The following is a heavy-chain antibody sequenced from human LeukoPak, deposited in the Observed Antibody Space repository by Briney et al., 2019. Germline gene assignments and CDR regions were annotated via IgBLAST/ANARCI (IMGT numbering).Heavy chain of an antibody. D-gene: IGHD3-10*01. J-gene: IGHJ4*02. CDR1: GDSVSSNSAA. CDR3: ARMVGLVSDY. CDR2: TYYRSKWYS. Sequence: SQTLSLTCAISGDSVSSNSAAWNWSRQSPSRVVEWLGRTYYRSKWYSYYAASVKSRITITPDTSKNQFSLQLKSVTPEDTAVYYCARMVGLVSDYWGEGTLVTVSS. V-gene: IGHV6-1*01.